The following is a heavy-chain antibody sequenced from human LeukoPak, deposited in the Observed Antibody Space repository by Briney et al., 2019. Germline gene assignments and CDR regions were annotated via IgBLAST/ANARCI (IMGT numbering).Heavy chain of an antibody. V-gene: IGHV1-69*04. CDR1: GGTFSSYA. Sequence: SVKVSCKASGGTFSSYAISWVRQAPGQGLEWMGRIIPILGIANYAQKFQGRVTITADKSTSTAYMELSSLRSEDTAVYYCASSIGGEYGMDVWGQGTTVTLSS. D-gene: IGHD3-16*01. CDR2: IIPILGIA. CDR3: ASSIGGEYGMDV. J-gene: IGHJ6*02.